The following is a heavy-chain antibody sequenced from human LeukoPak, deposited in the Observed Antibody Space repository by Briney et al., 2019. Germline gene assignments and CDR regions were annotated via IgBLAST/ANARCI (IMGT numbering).Heavy chain of an antibody. V-gene: IGHV1-2*02. D-gene: IGHD3-22*01. CDR1: GYTFTGYY. CDR2: INPNSGGT. Sequence: ASVKVSCKASGYTFTGYYMHWVRQAPGQGLEWMGWINPNSGGTNYAQKFQGRVTMTRDTSISTAYMELSRLRSDDTAVYYCATYYYDSSGYRDYFDFWSEGTLVTVSS. CDR3: ATYYYDSSGYRDYFDF. J-gene: IGHJ4*02.